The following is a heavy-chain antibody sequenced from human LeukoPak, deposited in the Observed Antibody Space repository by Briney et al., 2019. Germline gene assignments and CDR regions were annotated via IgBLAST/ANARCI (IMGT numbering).Heavy chain of an antibody. J-gene: IGHJ4*02. V-gene: IGHV3-74*01. CDR1: GFTFSSYW. CDR2: INSDGSST. CDR3: ARSRDGYNDFDY. D-gene: IGHD5-24*01. Sequence: QPGGSLRLSCAASGFTFSSYWMHWVRQAPGKGLVWVSRINSDGSSTSYADSVKGRLTISRDNAKNTLYLQMNSLRAEDTAVYYCARSRDGYNDFDYWGQGTLVTVSS.